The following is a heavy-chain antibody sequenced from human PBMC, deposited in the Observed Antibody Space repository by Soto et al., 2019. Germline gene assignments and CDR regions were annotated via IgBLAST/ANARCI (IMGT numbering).Heavy chain of an antibody. D-gene: IGHD3-22*01. Sequence: GASVKVSCKASGGTFSSYAISWVRQAPGQGLEWMGGIIPIFGTANYAQKFQGRVTITADESTSTAYMELRSLRSDDTAVYYCARAHRQVVRRAFDIWGQGTMVTVSS. CDR2: IIPIFGTA. J-gene: IGHJ3*02. CDR1: GGTFSSYA. CDR3: ARAHRQVVRRAFDI. V-gene: IGHV1-69*13.